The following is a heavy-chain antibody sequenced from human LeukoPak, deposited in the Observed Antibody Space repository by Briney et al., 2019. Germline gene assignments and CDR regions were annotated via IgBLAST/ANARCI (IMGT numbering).Heavy chain of an antibody. CDR2: IYYSGST. CDR1: GGSISSSSYY. CDR3: ARPGDFWSGSNWFDP. D-gene: IGHD3-3*01. J-gene: IGHJ5*02. V-gene: IGHV4-39*01. Sequence: SETLSLTCTVSGGSISSSSYYWGWIRQPPGRGLEWIGSIYYSGSTYYNPSLKSRVTISVDTSKNQFSLKLSSVTAADTAVYYCARPGDFWSGSNWFDPWGQGTLVTVSS.